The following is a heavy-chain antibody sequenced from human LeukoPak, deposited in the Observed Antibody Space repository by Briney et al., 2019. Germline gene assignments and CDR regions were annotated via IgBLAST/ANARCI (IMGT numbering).Heavy chain of an antibody. CDR2: ISYDGLNK. V-gene: IGHV3-30-3*02. D-gene: IGHD3-22*01. J-gene: IGHJ6*02. CDR3: AKRTFYYDSSGMDV. CDR1: GFTFSSYA. Sequence: GGSLRLSCEASGFTFSSYAMQWVRQPPGKGLEWMTVISYDGLNKYYADSVKGRFTISRDNFKNTLNLQMNSLRAEDTAVFYCAKRTFYYDSSGMDVWGHGTTVTVSS.